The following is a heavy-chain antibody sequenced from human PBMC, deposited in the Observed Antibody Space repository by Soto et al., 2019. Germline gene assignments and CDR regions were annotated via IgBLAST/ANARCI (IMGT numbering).Heavy chain of an antibody. CDR2: IIPILGIA. D-gene: IGHD3-3*01. V-gene: IGHV1-69*04. CDR3: ARDGRAVFGVVINLYY. CDR1: GGTFSSYT. Sequence: ASVKVSCKASGGTFSSYTISWVRQAPGQGLEWMGRIIPILGIANYAQKFQGRVTITADKSTSTAYMELSSLRSEDTAVYYCARDGRAVFGVVINLYYWGQGTLVTVSS. J-gene: IGHJ4*02.